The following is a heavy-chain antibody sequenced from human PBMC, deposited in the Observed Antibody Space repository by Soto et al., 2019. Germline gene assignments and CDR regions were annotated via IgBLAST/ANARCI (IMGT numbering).Heavy chain of an antibody. Sequence: QVQLVESGGGVVQPGRSLRLSCAASGFIFSSYAMHWVRQAPGKGLEWVALISYDGINEYYADSAKGRFTISRDNSENTLYLQMNSLRPEDTAVYYCARDWGIVLVPVAPDFWGQGTLVTVSS. CDR1: GFIFSSYA. V-gene: IGHV3-30-3*01. CDR2: ISYDGINE. D-gene: IGHD2-2*01. CDR3: ARDWGIVLVPVAPDF. J-gene: IGHJ4*02.